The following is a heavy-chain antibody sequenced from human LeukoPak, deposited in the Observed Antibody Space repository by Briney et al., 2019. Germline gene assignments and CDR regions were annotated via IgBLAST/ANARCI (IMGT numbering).Heavy chain of an antibody. CDR1: GFTFSSSW. V-gene: IGHV3-74*01. CDR3: ARSGIGRLDY. J-gene: IGHJ4*02. D-gene: IGHD3-10*01. CDR2: INPDGTST. Sequence: HPGGSLRLSCAASGFTFSSSWMHWVRQAPGKGLVWVSRINPDGTSTTYADSVKGRFTISRDNTKNTLYLQMDSLRAEDTAVFYCARSGIGRLDYWGQGTLVTVSS.